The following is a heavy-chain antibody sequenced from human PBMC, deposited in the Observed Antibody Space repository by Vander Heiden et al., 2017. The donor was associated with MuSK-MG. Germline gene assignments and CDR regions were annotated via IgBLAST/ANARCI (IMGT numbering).Heavy chain of an antibody. J-gene: IGHJ4*02. D-gene: IGHD6-13*01. CDR1: GFVFSPYA. CDR2: LAHDGNGI. Sequence: QVQLVESGGGVVQPGRSLRLSCAASGFVFSPYAMPWVRQAPGKGLEWVAGLAHDGNGINYATSVRGRFSISRDNSKNTLFLQMTSLRAEDTAVYYCATDQSQQEILFESWGQGTLVTV. CDR3: ATDQSQQEILFES. V-gene: IGHV3-30*04.